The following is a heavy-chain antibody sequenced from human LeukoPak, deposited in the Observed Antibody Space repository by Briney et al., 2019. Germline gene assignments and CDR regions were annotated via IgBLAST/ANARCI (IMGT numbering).Heavy chain of an antibody. D-gene: IGHD4-17*01. J-gene: IGHJ4*02. CDR3: ARTFYGHYDY. V-gene: IGHV3-7*01. Sequence: GGSMRLSCAASGFTFSSYWMSWVRQAPGKGQEWVANVKQDGSEKYYVDSVEGRFTISRDNAKNSLYLQMNSVRAEDTAVYYCARTFYGHYDYWGQGTLVTVSS. CDR1: GFTFSSYW. CDR2: VKQDGSEK.